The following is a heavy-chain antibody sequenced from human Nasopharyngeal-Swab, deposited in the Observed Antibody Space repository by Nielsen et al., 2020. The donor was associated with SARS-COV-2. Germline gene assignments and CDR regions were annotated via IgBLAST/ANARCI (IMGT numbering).Heavy chain of an antibody. J-gene: IGHJ4*02. CDR2: INAGNGNT. D-gene: IGHD1-26*01. CDR1: GYTFTSYA. V-gene: IGHV1-3*01. Sequence: ASVKVSCKASGYTFTSYAMHWVRQAPGQRLEWMGWINAGNGNTKYLQKFQGRVTITRDTSASTAYMELSSLRSEDTAVYYCARDGGAELDYWGQGTLVTVSS. CDR3: ARDGGAELDY.